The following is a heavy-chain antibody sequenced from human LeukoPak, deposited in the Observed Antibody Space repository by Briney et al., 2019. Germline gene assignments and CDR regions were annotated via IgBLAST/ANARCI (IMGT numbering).Heavy chain of an antibody. CDR2: IYYSGST. CDR1: GGSISSSSYY. Sequence: SETLSLTCTVSGGSISSSSYYWGWIRQPPGKGLEWIGSIYYSGSTYYNPSLNSRVTISVDTSKNQFSLKLSSVTAADTAVYYCARLGYCSSTSCYSQFDYWGQGTLVTVSS. V-gene: IGHV4-39*01. D-gene: IGHD2-2*01. J-gene: IGHJ4*02. CDR3: ARLGYCSSTSCYSQFDY.